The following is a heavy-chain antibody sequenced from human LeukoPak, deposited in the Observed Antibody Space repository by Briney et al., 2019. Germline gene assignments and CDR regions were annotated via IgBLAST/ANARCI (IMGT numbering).Heavy chain of an antibody. CDR2: IYTSGST. CDR3: ARGRPDGSGPDYFDY. V-gene: IGHV4-4*07. J-gene: IGHJ4*02. D-gene: IGHD3-10*01. CDR1: GGSISSYY. Sequence: KTSETLSLTCTVSGGSISSYYWSWIRQPAGKGLEWIGRIYTSGSTNYNPSLKSRVTMSVDTSKNQFSLKLSSVTAADTAVYYCARGRPDGSGPDYFDYWGQGTLVTVSS.